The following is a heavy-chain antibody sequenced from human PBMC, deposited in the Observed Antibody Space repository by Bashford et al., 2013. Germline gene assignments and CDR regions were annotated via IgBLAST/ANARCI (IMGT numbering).Heavy chain of an antibody. CDR3: ARAPGGYCSGGSCYSYYYYYMDV. J-gene: IGHJ6*03. CDR2: IYYSGST. D-gene: IGHD2-15*01. V-gene: IGHV4-61*01. CDR1: GGSVSSGSYY. Sequence: SETLSLTCTVSGGSVSSGSYYWSWIRQPPGKGLEWIGYIYYSGSTNYNPSLKSRVTISVDTSKNQFSLKLSSVTAADTAVYYCARAPGGYCSGGSCYSYYYYYMDVWGKGTTVTVSS.